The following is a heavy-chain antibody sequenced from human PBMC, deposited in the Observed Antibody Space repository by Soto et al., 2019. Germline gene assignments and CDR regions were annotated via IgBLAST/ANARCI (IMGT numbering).Heavy chain of an antibody. CDR3: ARQHSERTMVRGVPN. J-gene: IGHJ4*02. V-gene: IGHV4-59*05. D-gene: IGHD3-10*01. CDR2: IYYSGST. Sequence: SETLSLTCTVSGGSISSYYWSWIRQPPGKGLEWIGSIYYSGSTYYNPSLKSRVTISVDTSKNQFSLKLSSVTAADTAVYYCARQHSERTMVRGVPNWGQGTLVTVSS. CDR1: GGSISSYY.